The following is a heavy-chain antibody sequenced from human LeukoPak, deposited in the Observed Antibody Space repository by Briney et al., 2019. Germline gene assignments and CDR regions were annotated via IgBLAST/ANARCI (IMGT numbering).Heavy chain of an antibody. CDR1: GYTFTSYA. CDR2: INAGNGNT. J-gene: IGHJ6*02. Sequence: ASVKVSCKASGYTFTSYAMHWVRQAPGQRLEWMGWINAGNGNTKYSQKFQGRVTITRDTSVSTAYMELSSLRSEDTAVYYCARQKPPTTVTQGYYYYGVDVWGQGTTVTVSS. CDR3: ARQKPPTTVTQGYYYYGVDV. V-gene: IGHV1-3*01. D-gene: IGHD4-11*01.